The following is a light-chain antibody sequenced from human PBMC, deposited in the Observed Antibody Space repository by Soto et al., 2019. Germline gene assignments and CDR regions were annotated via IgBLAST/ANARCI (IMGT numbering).Light chain of an antibody. CDR3: QQYGSSGT. CDR2: DAS. Sequence: IMLTQSPSTLSLSPGERATLSCRASQSVNGLLGWYQQKPGQAPRLLISDASKRATGIPARFSGSGFETDFTLTISSLEPEDFAVYYCQQYGSSGTFGQRAKVDIK. V-gene: IGKV3-11*01. CDR1: QSVNGL. J-gene: IGKJ1*01.